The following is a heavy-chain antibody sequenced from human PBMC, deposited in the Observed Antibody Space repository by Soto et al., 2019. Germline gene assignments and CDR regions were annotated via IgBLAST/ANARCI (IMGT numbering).Heavy chain of an antibody. CDR1: GFTFSSFA. V-gene: IGHV3-23*01. Sequence: PGGSLRLSCAASGFTFSSFAMSWVRQAPGKGLEWVSAISGSGGSTYYADSVKGRFTISRDNSKNTLYLQMNSLRAEDTAVYYCAKGSQKGSTPPPYYYYYGMDVWGQGTTVTVSS. CDR2: ISGSGGST. J-gene: IGHJ6*02. CDR3: AKGSQKGSTPPPYYYYYGMDV. D-gene: IGHD3-10*01.